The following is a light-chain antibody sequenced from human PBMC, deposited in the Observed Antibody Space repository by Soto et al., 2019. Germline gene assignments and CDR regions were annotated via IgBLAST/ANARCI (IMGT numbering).Light chain of an antibody. V-gene: IGKV1-27*01. CDR1: QGISNY. J-gene: IGKJ1*01. CDR2: AAS. CDR3: QRYNSAPRT. Sequence: DIQMTQSPSSLSASVGDRVTITCRASQGISNYLAWYQQQPGKVPRLLIYAASTLHSGVPSRFSGSGSGTDFTLTISSLQPEDVATDYCQRYNSAPRTFGPGTKVEIK.